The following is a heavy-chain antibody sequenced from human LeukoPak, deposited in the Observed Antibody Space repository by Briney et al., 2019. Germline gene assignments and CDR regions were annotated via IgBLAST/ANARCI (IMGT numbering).Heavy chain of an antibody. J-gene: IGHJ6*02. CDR2: IWYDGTKK. Sequence: PGGSLRLSCAGSGFTFRNYGIHWVRQAPGKGLEWVAVIWYDGTKKYYADSVEGRFTISRDNSKNTLYLQMTSLRAEDTAMYYCASEADSSGWYPYYYYGMDVWGQGTTVTVSS. D-gene: IGHD6-19*01. CDR3: ASEADSSGWYPYYYYGMDV. CDR1: GFTFRNYG. V-gene: IGHV3-33*01.